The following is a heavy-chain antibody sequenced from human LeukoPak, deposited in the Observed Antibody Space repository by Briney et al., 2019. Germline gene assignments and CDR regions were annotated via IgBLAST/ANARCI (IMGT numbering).Heavy chain of an antibody. Sequence: GGSLRLSCAASGFTLSNYGMHWVRQAPGKGLEWVALIWYDGSNKYYADSMKGRFTISRDNSKNTLYLEMSSLRAEDTAVYYCAKGLMSSWYTSFDSWGQGTLVIVSS. D-gene: IGHD6-13*01. CDR1: GFTLSNYG. CDR3: AKGLMSSWYTSFDS. V-gene: IGHV3-33*06. CDR2: IWYDGSNK. J-gene: IGHJ5*01.